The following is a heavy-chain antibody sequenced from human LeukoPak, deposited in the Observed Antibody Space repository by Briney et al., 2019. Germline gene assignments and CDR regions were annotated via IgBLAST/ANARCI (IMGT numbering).Heavy chain of an antibody. J-gene: IGHJ4*02. CDR1: GLTFSNTW. V-gene: IGHV3-30*03. D-gene: IGHD6-13*01. Sequence: GGSLRLSCAASGLTFSNTWMHWVRQAPGKGLEWVAFISDDGGNKYYADSVKGRFTISRDNSKNTLYLQMNSLRTEDTAVYYCARDTTYSVNWYYFDYWGQGTLVTVSS. CDR3: ARDTTYSVNWYYFDY. CDR2: ISDDGGNK.